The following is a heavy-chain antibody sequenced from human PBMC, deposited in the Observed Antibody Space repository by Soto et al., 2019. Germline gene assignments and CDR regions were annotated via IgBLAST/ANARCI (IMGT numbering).Heavy chain of an antibody. CDR1: QFIFRSYA. J-gene: IGHJ4*02. CDR3: ARVNRGGDGAFDY. Sequence: ESGGGVVQPGRSLRLSCAASQFIFRSYAMHWVRQAPGKGLEWVAVISYDGANKFFADSVKGRFAVSRDNSNNTLFLQMNSLRFEDTAVYYCARVNRGGDGAFDYWGQGPMVTVSS. CDR2: ISYDGANK. D-gene: IGHD2-21*01. V-gene: IGHV3-30*09.